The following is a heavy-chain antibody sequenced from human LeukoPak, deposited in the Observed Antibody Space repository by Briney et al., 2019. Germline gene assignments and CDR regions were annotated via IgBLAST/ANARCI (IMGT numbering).Heavy chain of an antibody. CDR3: ARGTSSGYFQLYFDY. J-gene: IGHJ4*02. CDR2: IYSGGST. CDR1: GFTFSDYY. D-gene: IGHD3-22*01. V-gene: IGHV3-53*01. Sequence: GGSLRLSCAASGFTFSDYYMTWVRQAPGKGLEWVSVIYSGGSTYYADSVKSRFTISRDNSKNTLYLQMNSLRAEDTAVYYCARGTSSGYFQLYFDYWGQGTLVTVSS.